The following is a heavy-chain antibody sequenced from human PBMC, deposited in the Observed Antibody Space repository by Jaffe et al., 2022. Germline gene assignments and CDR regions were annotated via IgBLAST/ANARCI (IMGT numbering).Heavy chain of an antibody. V-gene: IGHV3-21*01. D-gene: IGHD1-26*01. CDR2: ISSSSSYI. CDR1: GFTFSSYS. J-gene: IGHJ4*02. CDR3: ARDTRLAVGNFDY. Sequence: EVQLVESGGGLVKPGGSLRLSCAASGFTFSSYSMNWVRQAPGKGLEWVSSISSSSSYIYYADSVKGRFTISRDNAKNSLYLQMNSLRAEDTAVYYCARDTRLAVGNFDYWGQGTLVTVSS.